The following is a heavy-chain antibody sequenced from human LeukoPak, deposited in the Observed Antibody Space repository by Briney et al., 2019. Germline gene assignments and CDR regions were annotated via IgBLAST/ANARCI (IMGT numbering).Heavy chain of an antibody. CDR2: VTWNSGGT. Sequence: GGSLRLSCSASGFTFDDYAMHWVRQTPRKGLEWVSGVTWNSGGTGYADSVKGRFTISRDNAENSVHLQMNSLRAEDTALYYCARGQRSTVTTLWYFDLWGRGTLVTVSS. D-gene: IGHD4-17*01. V-gene: IGHV3-9*01. J-gene: IGHJ2*01. CDR3: ARGQRSTVTTLWYFDL. CDR1: GFTFDDYA.